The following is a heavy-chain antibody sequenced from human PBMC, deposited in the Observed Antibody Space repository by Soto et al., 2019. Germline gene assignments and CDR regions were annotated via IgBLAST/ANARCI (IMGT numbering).Heavy chain of an antibody. J-gene: IGHJ6*02. CDR3: ARSLRIPLWYYYGMDV. D-gene: IGHD5-18*01. V-gene: IGHV4-4*02. CDR1: GGSISSSNW. Sequence: QVQLQESGPGLVKPSGTLSLTCAVSGGSISSSNWWSWVRQPPGKGLEWIGEIYHSGSTNYNPSLKSRVTISVDQAKNPFSLKLSSVTAADTAVYFCARSLRIPLWYYYGMDVWGQGTTVTVSS. CDR2: IYHSGST.